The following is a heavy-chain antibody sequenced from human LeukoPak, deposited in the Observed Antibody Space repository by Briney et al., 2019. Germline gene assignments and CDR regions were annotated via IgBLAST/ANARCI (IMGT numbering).Heavy chain of an antibody. V-gene: IGHV4-34*01. Sequence: SETLSLTCAVYGGSFSGYYWSWIRQPPGKGLEWIGEINHSGSTNYNPSLKSRVTISVDTSKNQFSLKLSSVTAADTAVYYCARHRSSVAVAGTHYYGMGVWGQGTTVTVSS. CDR3: ARHRSSVAVAGTHYYGMGV. D-gene: IGHD6-19*01. J-gene: IGHJ6*02. CDR2: INHSGST. CDR1: GGSFSGYY.